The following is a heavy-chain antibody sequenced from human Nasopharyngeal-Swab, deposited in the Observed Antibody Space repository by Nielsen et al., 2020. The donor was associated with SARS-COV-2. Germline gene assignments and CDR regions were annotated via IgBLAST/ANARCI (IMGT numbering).Heavy chain of an antibody. CDR2: IYTSGST. CDR3: ARVYYDFWSSSALGYYYYMDV. V-gene: IGHV4-61*02. CDR1: GGSISSGSYY. J-gene: IGHJ6*03. Sequence: SETLSLTCTVSGGSISSGSYYWSWIRQPAGKGLEWIGRIYTSGSTNYNPSLKSRVTISVDTSKNQFSLKLSSVTAADTAVYYCARVYYDFWSSSALGYYYYMDVWGKGTTVTVSS. D-gene: IGHD3-3*01.